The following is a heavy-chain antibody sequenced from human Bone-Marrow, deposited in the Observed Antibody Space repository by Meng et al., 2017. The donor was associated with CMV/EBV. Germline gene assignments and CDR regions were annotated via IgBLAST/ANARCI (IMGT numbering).Heavy chain of an antibody. CDR1: GFTFSSYG. Sequence: GESLKISCAASGFTFSSYGMHWVRQAPGKGLEWVAFIRYDGSNKYYADSVKGRFTISRDNSKNTLYLQMNSLRAEDTAVYYCAKDLGGYNDYWGQGTLVTVYS. V-gene: IGHV3-30*02. CDR2: IRYDGSNK. J-gene: IGHJ4*02. D-gene: IGHD3-22*01. CDR3: AKDLGGYNDY.